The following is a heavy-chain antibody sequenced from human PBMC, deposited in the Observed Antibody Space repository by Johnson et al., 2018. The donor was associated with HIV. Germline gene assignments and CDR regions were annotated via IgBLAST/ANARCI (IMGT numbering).Heavy chain of an antibody. J-gene: IGHJ3*02. CDR3: AKDGDSSRWYPGGAFDI. D-gene: IGHD6-13*01. CDR1: GFIFNNYG. CDR2: IWFDGSNK. V-gene: IGHV3-33*06. Sequence: QVQLVESGGGVVQPGRSLRLSCAASGFIFNNYGMHWVRHAPGTGLEWVAVIWFDGSNKYYADSVKGRFTISRDNSKNPLYLQMNSLRAEETAVYYCAKDGDSSRWYPGGAFDIWGQGTMVTVSS.